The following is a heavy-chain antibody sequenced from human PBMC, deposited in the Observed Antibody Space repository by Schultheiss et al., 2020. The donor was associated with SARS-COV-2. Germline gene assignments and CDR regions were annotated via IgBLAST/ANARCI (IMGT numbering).Heavy chain of an antibody. CDR2: IYYSGST. J-gene: IGHJ6*02. V-gene: IGHV4-59*12. D-gene: IGHD5-24*01. CDR1: GDSIGTYY. CDR3: ARDMADYYYGMDV. Sequence: SETLSLTCSVSGDSIGTYYWNWVRQSPGKGLEWIGYIYYSGSTNYNPSLKSRVTISVDTSKNQFSLKLSSVTAADTAVYYCARDMADYYYGMDVWGQGTTVTVSS.